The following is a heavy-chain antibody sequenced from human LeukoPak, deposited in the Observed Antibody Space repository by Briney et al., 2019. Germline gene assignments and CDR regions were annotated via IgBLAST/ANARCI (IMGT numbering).Heavy chain of an antibody. J-gene: IGHJ3*02. CDR1: GFTVSSNY. Sequence: GGSLRLSCAASGFTVSSNYMSWVRQAPGKGLEWVSYISSGSSSIYYTDSVKGRFTISRDNAKNSLYLQLNSLRDEDTAVYYCARASSRAFDIWGQGTMVTVSS. CDR2: ISSGSSSI. CDR3: ARASSRAFDI. V-gene: IGHV3-48*02.